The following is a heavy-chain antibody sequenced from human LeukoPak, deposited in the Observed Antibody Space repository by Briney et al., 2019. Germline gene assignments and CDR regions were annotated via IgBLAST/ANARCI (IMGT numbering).Heavy chain of an antibody. J-gene: IGHJ6*03. D-gene: IGHD3-3*01. CDR3: VPRKEWSCYMDV. CDR1: GFTFSSYE. Sequence: SGGSLRLSCAASGFTFSSYEMNWVRQAPGKGLEWVSDISGSGGSTYYADSVKGRFTISRDNSKNTLYLQMNSLRAEDTAVYYCVPRKEWSCYMDVWGKGTTVTVSS. CDR2: ISGSGGST. V-gene: IGHV3-23*01.